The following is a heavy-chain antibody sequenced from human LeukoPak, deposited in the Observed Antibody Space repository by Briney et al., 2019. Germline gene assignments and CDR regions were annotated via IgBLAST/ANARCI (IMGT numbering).Heavy chain of an antibody. V-gene: IGHV3-23*01. CDR2: ISGSGDST. Sequence: GGSLRLSCAASGVMFRSYGMSWVRQAPGRGLEWVSVISGSGDSTYYADSAKGRFTISRDNSKNTLSLQMNSLRAEDTAVYYCARVEASGYDYGAFDYWGQGTLVTVSS. J-gene: IGHJ4*02. CDR3: ARVEASGYDYGAFDY. D-gene: IGHD5-12*01. CDR1: GVMFRSYG.